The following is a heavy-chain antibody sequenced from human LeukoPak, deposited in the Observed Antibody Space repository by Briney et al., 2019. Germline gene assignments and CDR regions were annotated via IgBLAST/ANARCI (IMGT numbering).Heavy chain of an antibody. CDR2: ISGSGGST. Sequence: GGSLRLSCAASGFTFSSYAMSWVRQAPGKGLEWASAISGSGGSTYYADSVKGRFTISRDNSKNTLYLQMNSLRAEDTAVYYCAKRKSGSPAMPIDYWGQGTLVTVSS. CDR3: AKRKSGSPAMPIDY. J-gene: IGHJ4*02. CDR1: GFTFSSYA. D-gene: IGHD2-2*01. V-gene: IGHV3-23*01.